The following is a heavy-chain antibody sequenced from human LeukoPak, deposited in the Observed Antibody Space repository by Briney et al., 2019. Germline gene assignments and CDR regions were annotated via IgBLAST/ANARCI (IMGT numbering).Heavy chain of an antibody. D-gene: IGHD6-19*01. Sequence: GASVKVSCKASGYTFTSYYMHWVRQAPGQGLEWMGIISPSGGSTSYAQKFQGRVTMTRDTSTSTVYMELSSLRSEDTAVYYCARSYSSGPPHYWGQGTLVTVSS. CDR1: GYTFTSYY. V-gene: IGHV1-46*01. CDR2: ISPSGGST. CDR3: ARSYSSGPPHY. J-gene: IGHJ4*02.